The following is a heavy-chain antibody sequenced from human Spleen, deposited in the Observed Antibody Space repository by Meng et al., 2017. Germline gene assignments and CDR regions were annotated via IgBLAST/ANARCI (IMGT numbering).Heavy chain of an antibody. Sequence: GESLKISCAASGFTFSDYYMSWIRQAPGKGLEWVSYISSSGSTIYYADSVKGRFTISRDNAKNSLFLQMNSLRAEDTAVYYCATTRGGYSFDYWGQGTLVTVSS. CDR2: ISSSGSTI. V-gene: IGHV3-11*04. CDR1: GFTFSDYY. J-gene: IGHJ4*02. D-gene: IGHD3-16*01. CDR3: ATTRGGYSFDY.